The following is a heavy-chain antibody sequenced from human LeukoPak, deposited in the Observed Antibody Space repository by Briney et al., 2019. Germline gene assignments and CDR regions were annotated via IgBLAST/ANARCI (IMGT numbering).Heavy chain of an antibody. D-gene: IGHD1-26*01. V-gene: IGHV3-64*01. Sequence: PGGSLRLSCAASGFTFSSDTMHWGRPAPGEGLEYVSGISSNGGSTDYANSVKGRFTISRDNSKNTLYLQMGSLRAEDMAVYYCARGQVGAINDAFDIWGQGTMVTVSS. CDR1: GFTFSSDT. CDR3: ARGQVGAINDAFDI. J-gene: IGHJ3*02. CDR2: ISSNGGST.